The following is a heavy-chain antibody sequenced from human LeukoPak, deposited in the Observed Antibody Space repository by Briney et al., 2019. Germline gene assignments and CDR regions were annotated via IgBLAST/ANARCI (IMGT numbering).Heavy chain of an antibody. Sequence: SETLSLTCTVSGGSFSNHNWSWIRQPPGKGLEWIGYIFYSGSTNYNPSLKSRVTISVDTSKNQLSLKLTSVTAADTAVYYCARELSGTVYFDDWGQGTLVTVSS. J-gene: IGHJ4*02. CDR1: GGSFSNHN. V-gene: IGHV4-59*11. CDR3: ARELSGTVYFDD. CDR2: IFYSGST. D-gene: IGHD1-26*01.